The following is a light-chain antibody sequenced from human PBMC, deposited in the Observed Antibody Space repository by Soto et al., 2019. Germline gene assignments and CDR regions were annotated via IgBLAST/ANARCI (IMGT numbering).Light chain of an antibody. V-gene: IGKV1-39*01. Sequence: DIQMTQSPSSLSASVGDRVTITCRASQSISTYLNWYQQKPGKAPKLLIYAASNLQSGVPSRFSGSGSGTDFTLTISSLQPEDFATYYCQQSYTTPPEYNFGQGTKLEIK. CDR3: QQSYTTPPEYN. CDR2: AAS. J-gene: IGKJ2*01. CDR1: QSISTY.